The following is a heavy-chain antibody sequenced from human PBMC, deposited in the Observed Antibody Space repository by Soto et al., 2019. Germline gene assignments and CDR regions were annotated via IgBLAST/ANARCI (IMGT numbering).Heavy chain of an antibody. CDR2: IIPIFGTA. V-gene: IGHV1-69*06. D-gene: IGHD3-22*01. J-gene: IGHJ4*02. CDR1: GGTFSSYA. Sequence: SVKVSCKASGGTFSSYAISWVRQAPGQGLEWMGGIIPIFGTANYAQKFQGRVTITADKSTSTAYMELSSLRSEDTAVYYCARDLDDSSGYYDYWGQGTLVTVSS. CDR3: ARDLDDSSGYYDY.